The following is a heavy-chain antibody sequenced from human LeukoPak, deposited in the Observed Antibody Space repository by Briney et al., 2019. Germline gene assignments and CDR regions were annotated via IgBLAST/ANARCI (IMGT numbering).Heavy chain of an antibody. J-gene: IGHJ4*02. V-gene: IGHV3-30*02. D-gene: IGHD2/OR15-2a*01. CDR3: RDPFDY. CDR2: IRYDGSDK. CDR1: GFTFSSYG. Sequence: GGSLRLSCEASGFTFSSYGMHWVRQAPGKGLEWVAFIRYDGSDKFYADSVKGRFTISRDNSKNTLYLQMNSLRVEDTAVYYCRDPFDYWGQGTLVTVSS.